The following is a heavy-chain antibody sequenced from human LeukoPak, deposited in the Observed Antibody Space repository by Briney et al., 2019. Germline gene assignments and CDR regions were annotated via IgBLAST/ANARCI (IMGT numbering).Heavy chain of an antibody. CDR1: GFTFNSDA. D-gene: IGHD6-19*01. Sequence: GGSLRLSCAASGFTFNSDAMSWVRQAPGKGLEWVSIISASGASPYYADSVKGRFTISRDSSKNTLYLQMNSLRAEDTAVYYCAKRAVAGAYYFDYWGQGTLVTVSS. CDR3: AKRAVAGAYYFDY. CDR2: ISASGASP. V-gene: IGHV3-23*01. J-gene: IGHJ4*02.